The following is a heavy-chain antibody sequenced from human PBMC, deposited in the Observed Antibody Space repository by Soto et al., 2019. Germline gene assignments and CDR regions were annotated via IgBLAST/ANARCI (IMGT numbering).Heavy chain of an antibody. CDR3: VKDLGIAAAGGAFDI. J-gene: IGHJ3*02. Sequence: GGSLRLSCSASGFTFSSYAMHWVRQAPGKGLEYVSAISSNGGSTYYADSVKGRFTISRDNSKNTLYLQMSSLRAEDTAVYYCVKDLGIAAAGGAFDIWGQGTMVTVSS. D-gene: IGHD6-13*01. CDR2: ISSNGGST. CDR1: GFTFSSYA. V-gene: IGHV3-64D*06.